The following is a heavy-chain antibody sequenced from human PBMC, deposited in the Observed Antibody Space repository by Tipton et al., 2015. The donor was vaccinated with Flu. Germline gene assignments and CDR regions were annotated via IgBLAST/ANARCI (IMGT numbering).Heavy chain of an antibody. CDR2: LYYTGST. D-gene: IGHD1-7*01. V-gene: IGHV4-59*01. CDR1: GGSISSYY. Sequence: LRLSCTVSGGSISSYYWSWIRQPPGQGLEWIGYLYYTGSTNYNPSLKSRVSISVDTSKNQFSLKLTSVTAADTAVYHCARVAHNWNYSIDYWGQGTLVTVSS. CDR3: ARVAHNWNYSIDY. J-gene: IGHJ4*02.